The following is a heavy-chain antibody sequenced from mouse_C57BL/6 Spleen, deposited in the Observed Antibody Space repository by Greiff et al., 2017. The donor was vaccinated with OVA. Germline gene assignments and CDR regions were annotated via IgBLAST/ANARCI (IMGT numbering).Heavy chain of an antibody. Sequence: QVQLQQPGAELVKPGASVKMSCKASGYTFTSYWITWVKQRPGQGLEWIGDIYPGSGSTNYNEKFKSKATLTVDTSSSTAYMQLSSLTSEDSAVYYCARSEGYNYAMDYWSQGTSVTVSS. D-gene: IGHD3-1*01. J-gene: IGHJ4*01. CDR1: GYTFTSYW. CDR2: IYPGSGST. V-gene: IGHV1-55*01. CDR3: ARSEGYNYAMDY.